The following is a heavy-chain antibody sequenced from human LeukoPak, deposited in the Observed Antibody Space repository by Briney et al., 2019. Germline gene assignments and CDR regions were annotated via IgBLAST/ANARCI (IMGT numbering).Heavy chain of an antibody. CDR2: INTYGTST. CDR3: ARGSTTVTTKDWFDP. V-gene: IGHV3-74*03. J-gene: IGHJ5*02. CDR1: GFTFSSYW. D-gene: IGHD4-17*01. Sequence: GGSLRLSCAASGFTFSSYWLRWVRQVPGKGLVWVARINTYGTSTTYGDSVEGRFTISRDNAKNTLDLEMNSLRDDDTAVYYCARGSTTVTTKDWFDPWGQGTQVTVSS.